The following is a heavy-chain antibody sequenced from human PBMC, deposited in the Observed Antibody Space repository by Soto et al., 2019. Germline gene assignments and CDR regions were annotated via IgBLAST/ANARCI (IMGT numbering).Heavy chain of an antibody. CDR2: IYYSGST. V-gene: IGHV4-30-4*01. CDR1: GGSISSGDYY. D-gene: IGHD4-17*01. CDR3: ARDLAHGDYGYFDY. J-gene: IGHJ4*02. Sequence: PSETLSLTCTVSGGSISSGDYYWSWIRQPPGKGLEWIGYIYYSGSTYYNPSLKSRVTISVDTSKNQFSLKLSSVTAADTAVYYCARDLAHGDYGYFDYWGQGTLVTVYS.